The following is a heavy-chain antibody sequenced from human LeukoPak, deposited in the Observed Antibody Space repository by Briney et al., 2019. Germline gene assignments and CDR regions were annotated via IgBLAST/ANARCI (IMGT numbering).Heavy chain of an antibody. Sequence: ASVKVSCKASGYTFTSYDINWVRQATGQGLEWMGWMNPNSGNTGYAQKFQGRVTITRNTSISTAYMELSSLRSEDTAVYYCARGQAVAGFLGRRYYYYMDVWGKGTTVTVSS. CDR2: MNPNSGNT. CDR1: GYTFTSYD. D-gene: IGHD6-19*01. CDR3: ARGQAVAGFLGRRYYYYMDV. V-gene: IGHV1-8*03. J-gene: IGHJ6*03.